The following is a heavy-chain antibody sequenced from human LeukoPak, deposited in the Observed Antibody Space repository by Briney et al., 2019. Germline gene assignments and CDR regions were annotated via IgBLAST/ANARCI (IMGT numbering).Heavy chain of an antibody. J-gene: IGHJ4*02. CDR2: INGDGSST. D-gene: IGHD2-2*02. CDR3: ARDGYCSGSTCYRFFDY. Sequence: GGSLRLSCAASGFTFSSYWIHWVRQAPGKGLVWVSRINGDGSSTNYADSVKGRFTISRDNAKNTLYLQMNSLRAEDTAVYYCARDGYCSGSTCYRFFDYWGQGTLVTVSS. CDR1: GFTFSSYW. V-gene: IGHV3-74*01.